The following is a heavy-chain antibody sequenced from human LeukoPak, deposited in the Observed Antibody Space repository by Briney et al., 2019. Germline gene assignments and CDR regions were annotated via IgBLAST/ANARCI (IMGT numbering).Heavy chain of an antibody. Sequence: GGSLRLSCAASGFSFRGYAMSWVSQAPGKGLEWVSSLSGSDSITYYADSVKGRFIISRDKSKNTLYLQKNSLRAEDTTFFFGARHLETIQMCYDFLGGGTLFTVSS. J-gene: IGHJ2*01. CDR2: LSGSDSIT. CDR1: GFSFRGYA. V-gene: IGHV3-23*01. D-gene: IGHD4/OR15-4a*01. CDR3: ARHLETIQMCYDF.